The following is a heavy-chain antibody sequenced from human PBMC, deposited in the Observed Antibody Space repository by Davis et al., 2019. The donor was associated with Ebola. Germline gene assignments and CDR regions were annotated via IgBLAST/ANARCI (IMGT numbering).Heavy chain of an antibody. CDR3: ARDREYWYFDL. CDR1: GYTFSNYA. CDR2: INTNTGNP. D-gene: IGHD3-10*01. J-gene: IGHJ2*01. Sequence: ASVKVSCKASGYTFSNYAMNWVRQAPGQGLEWMGWINTNTGNPTYAQGFTGRFVLSFDTSVSTAYLQISSLKAEDTAVYYCARDREYWYFDLWGRGTLVTVSS. V-gene: IGHV7-4-1*02.